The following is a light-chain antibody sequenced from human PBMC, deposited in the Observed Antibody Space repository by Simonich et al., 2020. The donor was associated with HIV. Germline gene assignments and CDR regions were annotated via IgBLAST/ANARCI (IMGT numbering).Light chain of an antibody. Sequence: DIVMTQSPLSLPGTPGEPASISCRTSKSLLHNNGYKDLAWYLQKPGQSPQLLIYLGSNRASGVPDRFSGSGSGTDFTLKISRVEAEDVGVYYCMQTLQTPFTFGPGTKVDIK. V-gene: IGKV2-28*01. CDR2: LGS. J-gene: IGKJ3*01. CDR1: KSLLHNNGYKD. CDR3: MQTLQTPFT.